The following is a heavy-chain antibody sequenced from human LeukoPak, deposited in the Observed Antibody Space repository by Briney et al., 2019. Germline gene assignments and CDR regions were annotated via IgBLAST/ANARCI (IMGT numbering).Heavy chain of an antibody. CDR2: TYTSGST. CDR1: GGSISSYY. Sequence: SETLSLTCTVSGGSISSYYWSWIRQPAGKGLEWIGRTYTSGSTNYNPSLKSRVTMSVDTSKNQFSLKLSSVTAADTAVYYCARGQRGSYYYYMDVWGKGTTVTVSS. CDR3: ARGQRGSYYYYMDV. J-gene: IGHJ6*03. V-gene: IGHV4-4*07.